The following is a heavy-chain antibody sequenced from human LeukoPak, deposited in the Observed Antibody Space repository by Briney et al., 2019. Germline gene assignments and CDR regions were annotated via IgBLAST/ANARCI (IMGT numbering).Heavy chain of an antibody. D-gene: IGHD4-17*01. V-gene: IGHV3-48*02. J-gene: IGHJ4*02. CDR1: GFIFSNYN. CDR3: ARLTYGF. Sequence: GGSLRLSCVASGFIFSNYNMDWVRQAPGKGLEWVSYISSSSSTIYYADSVKGRFTISRDNAKNSLYLQMNSLRDEDTAGYYCARLTYGFWGQGTLVTVSS. CDR2: ISSSSSTI.